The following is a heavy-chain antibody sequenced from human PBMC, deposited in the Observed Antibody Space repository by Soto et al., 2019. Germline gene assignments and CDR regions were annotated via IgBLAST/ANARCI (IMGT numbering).Heavy chain of an antibody. V-gene: IGHV4-39*01. Sequence: QLQLQESGPGLLKPSETLSLTCSVSGGSISSRSYSWGWIRQPPGEGLEWIGTFYYSENTYYNPSLKSRVRLSVDTSKNQFSLKVSSVTAADTAVYYCAKLAGYCSGNSCHGDYAMDVWGQGTTVTVSS. J-gene: IGHJ6*02. CDR2: FYYSENT. CDR3: AKLAGYCSGNSCHGDYAMDV. D-gene: IGHD2-2*01. CDR1: GGSISSRSYS.